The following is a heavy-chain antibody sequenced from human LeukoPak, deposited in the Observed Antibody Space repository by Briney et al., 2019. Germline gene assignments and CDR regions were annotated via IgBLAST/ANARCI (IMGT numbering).Heavy chain of an antibody. CDR1: GGSISSYY. V-gene: IGHV4-59*08. Sequence: SETLSLTCTVSGGSISSYYWSWIRQPPGKGLEWIGYIYYSGSTNHNPSLKSRVTISVDTSKNQFSLKLSSVTAADTAVYYCARLAAAGTGFDYWGQGTLVTVSS. CDR2: IYYSGST. J-gene: IGHJ4*02. CDR3: ARLAAAGTGFDY. D-gene: IGHD6-13*01.